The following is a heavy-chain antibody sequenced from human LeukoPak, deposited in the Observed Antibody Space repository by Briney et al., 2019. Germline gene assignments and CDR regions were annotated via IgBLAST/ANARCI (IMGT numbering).Heavy chain of an antibody. Sequence: SGGSLRLSCVASGFPFSNYWMHWVRQAPGKGLVWVSRINTDGTMTHYADSVKGRFTISRDNAKNTLYLQMNSLRAEDTAVYYCSRIIVGATGVDYWGQGTLVTVSS. D-gene: IGHD1-26*01. CDR2: INTDGTMT. CDR3: SRIIVGATGVDY. V-gene: IGHV3-74*01. J-gene: IGHJ4*02. CDR1: GFPFSNYW.